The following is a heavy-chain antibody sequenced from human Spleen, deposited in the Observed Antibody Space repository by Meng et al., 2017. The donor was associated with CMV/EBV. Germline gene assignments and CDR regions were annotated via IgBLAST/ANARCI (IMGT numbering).Heavy chain of an antibody. J-gene: IGHJ4*02. CDR2: FSYSGNT. D-gene: IGHD3-22*01. CDR1: GGSITSYY. V-gene: IGHV4-59*12. Sequence: SETLSLTCTVSGGSITSYYWSWIRQPPGKGLDWIGYFSYSGNTNYNPSLKSRVTISVHTSKNQFSLKLSSVTAADTAMYYCARSYGGYYRFDYWGQGTLVTVSS. CDR3: ARSYGGYYRFDY.